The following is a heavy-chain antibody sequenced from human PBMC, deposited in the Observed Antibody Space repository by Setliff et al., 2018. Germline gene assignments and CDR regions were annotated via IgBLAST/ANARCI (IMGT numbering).Heavy chain of an antibody. V-gene: IGHV1-69*13. CDR2: IVPVFGTR. CDR1: GYIFSTYA. CDR3: ARNIGMGQRDYFDY. D-gene: IGHD5-18*01. J-gene: IGHJ4*02. Sequence: SVKVSCKASGYIFSTYAINWVRQAPGQGLAWMGGIVPVFGTRNYAQKFQGRVTFSADDSANTAYMELASLTSEDTAVYYCARNIGMGQRDYFDYWGQGTGVTVSS.